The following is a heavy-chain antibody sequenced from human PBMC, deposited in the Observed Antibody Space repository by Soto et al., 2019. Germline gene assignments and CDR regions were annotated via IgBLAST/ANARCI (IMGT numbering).Heavy chain of an antibody. CDR3: ARDSPWGAVAGDYGMAV. Sequence: EVRLVESGGGLVQPGGSLRLSCAASGFTFSSYEMNWVRQAPGKGLEWVSYISSSGGTIYYAYSVKGRFTISRDNAKNSLYLQMNSLRAEDTAFYYCARDSPWGAVAGDYGMAVWGPGTTVTVSS. D-gene: IGHD6-19*01. V-gene: IGHV3-48*03. J-gene: IGHJ6*02. CDR1: GFTFSSYE. CDR2: ISSSGGTI.